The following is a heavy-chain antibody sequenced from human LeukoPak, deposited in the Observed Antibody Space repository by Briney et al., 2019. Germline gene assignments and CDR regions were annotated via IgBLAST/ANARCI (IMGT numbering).Heavy chain of an antibody. J-gene: IGHJ5*02. D-gene: IGHD3-10*01. V-gene: IGHV4-39*01. Sequence: WETLSLTCTVSGGSIRSSYYYWGWMRQPPGKGLEWIGSIYDSGSTYYNPSLKSRVTISVDTSKNQFSLKLNSVTAADKAVYYCARHYGPWGQGTLVTVSS. CDR2: IYDSGST. CDR3: ARHYGP. CDR1: GGSIRSSYYY.